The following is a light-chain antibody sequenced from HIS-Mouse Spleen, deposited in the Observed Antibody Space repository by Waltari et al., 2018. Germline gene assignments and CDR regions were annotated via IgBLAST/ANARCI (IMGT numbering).Light chain of an antibody. J-gene: IGLJ2*01. CDR2: EVS. Sequence: QSALTQPASVSGSPGQSITISCTGTSSDVGGYNYVSWYQQHPGKAPKRMIYEVSNRHSGVSNRFSGSKSGNTASLTISGLQAEDEADYYCSSYTSSSTVVFGGGTKLTVL. CDR1: SSDVGGYNY. V-gene: IGLV2-14*01. CDR3: SSYTSSSTVV.